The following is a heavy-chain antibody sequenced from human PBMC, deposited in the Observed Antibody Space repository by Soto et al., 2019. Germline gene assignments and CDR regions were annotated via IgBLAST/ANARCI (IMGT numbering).Heavy chain of an antibody. CDR3: ARDRVEQQAVPNWFDP. CDR1: GFTFSSSG. D-gene: IGHD6-13*01. Sequence: QVQLVESGGGVVQPGRSLRLSCAASGFTFSSSGVHWVRQAPGKGLEWVAVIGYDGSNKYYADSVKGRFTISRDKNSLYLQMNSLRAEDTAAYYCARDRVEQQAVPNWFDPWGQVTLVSVSS. V-gene: IGHV3-33*01. CDR2: IGYDGSNK. J-gene: IGHJ5*02.